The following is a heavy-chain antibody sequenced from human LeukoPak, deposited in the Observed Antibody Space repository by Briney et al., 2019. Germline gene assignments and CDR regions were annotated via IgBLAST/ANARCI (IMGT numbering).Heavy chain of an antibody. J-gene: IGHJ6*02. CDR1: GFTFSDAW. CDR3: AEAYGSGSYYKLPYYGMDV. Sequence: GGSLRPSCAASGFTFSDAWMSWGRQPPGKGMEWVSAISGSGGSTYSEASVKGRFTISRDNSKNTLYLQMNSLRAEDTAVYYCAEAYGSGSYYKLPYYGMDVWGQGTTVTVSS. D-gene: IGHD3-10*01. CDR2: ISGSGGST. V-gene: IGHV3-23*01.